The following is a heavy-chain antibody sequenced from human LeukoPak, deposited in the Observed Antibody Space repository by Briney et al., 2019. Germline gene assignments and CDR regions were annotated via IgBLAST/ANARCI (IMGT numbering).Heavy chain of an antibody. CDR2: ISSSGSTI. V-gene: IGHV3-11*01. D-gene: IGHD6-19*01. J-gene: IGHJ3*02. CDR3: AKDIEQWLGGANAFDI. Sequence: GGSLRLSCAASGFTFSDYYMSWIRQAPGKGLEWVSYISSSGSTIYYADSVKGRFTISRDNAKNSLYLQMNSLRAEDTALYYCAKDIEQWLGGANAFDIWGQGTMVTVSS. CDR1: GFTFSDYY.